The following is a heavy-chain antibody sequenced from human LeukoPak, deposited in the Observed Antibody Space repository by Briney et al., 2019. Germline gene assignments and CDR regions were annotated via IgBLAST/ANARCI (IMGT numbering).Heavy chain of an antibody. J-gene: IGHJ6*03. CDR3: ARGYYYYYYMDV. V-gene: IGHV4-61*02. CDR2: IYTSGST. CDR1: GGSISSGSYY. Sequence: PSQTLSLTCTVSGGSISSGSYYWSWIRQPAGKGLEWIGRIYTSGSTNYNPSLKSRVTISVDMSKNQFSLKLSSVTAADTAVYYCARGYYYYYYMDVWGKGTTVTVSS.